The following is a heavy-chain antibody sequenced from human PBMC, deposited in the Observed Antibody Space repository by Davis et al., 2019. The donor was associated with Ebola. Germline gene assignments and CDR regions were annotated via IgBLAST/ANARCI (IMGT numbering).Heavy chain of an antibody. V-gene: IGHV1-18*04. J-gene: IGHJ4*02. D-gene: IGHD3/OR15-3a*01. Sequence: ASVKVSCKTSGYTFTNYGITWVRQAPGQGLEWMGWINPHNGNTNYAQNVQGRVTMTTDTSTSTAYMEVGSLRSDDTAVYYCATGLVFWGQGTLVTVSS. CDR3: ATGLVF. CDR2: INPHNGNT. CDR1: GYTFTNYG.